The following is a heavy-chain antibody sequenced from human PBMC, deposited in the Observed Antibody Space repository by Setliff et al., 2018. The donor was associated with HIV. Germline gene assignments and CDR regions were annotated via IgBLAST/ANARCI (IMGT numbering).Heavy chain of an antibody. J-gene: IGHJ4*02. CDR1: GFTFSSYS. V-gene: IGHV3-21*04. Sequence: GGSLRLSCAASGFTFSSYSMNWVRQAPGKGLEWVSSISSSSSYIFYADSMKGRFTVSRDNSKNTVYLQMNSLRAEDTAVYYCAKEGVAGSTRFDYWGQGALVTVSS. CDR2: ISSSSSYI. CDR3: AKEGVAGSTRFDY. D-gene: IGHD1-26*01.